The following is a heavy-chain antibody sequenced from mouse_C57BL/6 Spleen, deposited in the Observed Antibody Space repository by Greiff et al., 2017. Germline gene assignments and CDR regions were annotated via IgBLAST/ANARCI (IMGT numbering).Heavy chain of an antibody. V-gene: IGHV1-64*01. CDR1: GYTFTSYW. CDR2: IYPNSGST. J-gene: IGHJ4*01. CDR3: AREKYDYDDDYGAMDY. Sequence: VQLQQPGAELVKPGASVKLSCKASGYTFTSYWMHWVKQRPGQGLEWIGMIYPNSGSTNYNEKFKSKATLTVDKSSSTAYMQLSSLTSEDSAVXYCAREKYDYDDDYGAMDYWGQGTSVTVSS. D-gene: IGHD2-4*01.